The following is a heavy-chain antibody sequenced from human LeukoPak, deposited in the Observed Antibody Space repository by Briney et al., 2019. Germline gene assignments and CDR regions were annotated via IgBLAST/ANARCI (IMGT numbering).Heavy chain of an antibody. Sequence: SQTLSLTCTVSGGSISSGGYYWSWIRQHPGKGLKWIGYIYYSGSTYYNPSLKSRVTISVDTSKNQFSLKLSSVTAADTAVYYCARGTSHLYDYSNYLAYGMDVWGQGTTVTVSS. D-gene: IGHD4-11*01. CDR2: IYYSGST. CDR3: ARGTSHLYDYSNYLAYGMDV. V-gene: IGHV4-31*03. CDR1: GGSISSGGYY. J-gene: IGHJ6*02.